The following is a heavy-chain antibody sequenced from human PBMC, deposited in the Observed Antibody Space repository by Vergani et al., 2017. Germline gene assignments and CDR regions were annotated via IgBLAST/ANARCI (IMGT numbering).Heavy chain of an antibody. J-gene: IGHJ4*02. V-gene: IGHV4-39*07. Sequence: QLQLQESGPGLVKPSETLSLTCTVSGGSISSSSYYWGWIRQPPGKGLEWIGSIYYSGRTYYNPSLKSRITISVDTSTNQFSLKLSSVTAADTAVYYCARGGVVTRAFDWGGEGSLVTVCS. CDR1: GGSISSSSYY. CDR3: ARGGVVTRAFDW. CDR2: IYYSGRT. D-gene: IGHD4-23*01.